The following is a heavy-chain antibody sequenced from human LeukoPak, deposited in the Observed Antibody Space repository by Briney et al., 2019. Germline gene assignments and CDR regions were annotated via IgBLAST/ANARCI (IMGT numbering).Heavy chain of an antibody. J-gene: IGHJ4*02. Sequence: SETLSLTCAVYGGSFSGYYWSWIRQPPGKGLEWIGEINHSGSTNYNPSLKSRDTISVDTSKNQFSLKLSSVTAADTAVYYCAALEWLFDFDYWGQGTLVTVSS. CDR1: GGSFSGYY. CDR3: AALEWLFDFDY. CDR2: INHSGST. V-gene: IGHV4-34*01. D-gene: IGHD3-3*01.